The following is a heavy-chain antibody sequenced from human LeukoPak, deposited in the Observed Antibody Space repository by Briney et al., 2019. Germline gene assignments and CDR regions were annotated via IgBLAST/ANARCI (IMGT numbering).Heavy chain of an antibody. CDR2: IIPILGIA. V-gene: IGHV1-69*04. CDR3: ARGHYDSSGYYPFDY. J-gene: IGHJ4*02. CDR1: GGTFSSYA. Sequence: ASVKVSCKASGGTFSSYAISWVRQAPGQGLEWMGRIIPILGIANYAQKFQGSVTITADKSTSTAYMELSSLRSEDTAVYYCARGHYDSSGYYPFDYWGQGTLVTVSS. D-gene: IGHD3-22*01.